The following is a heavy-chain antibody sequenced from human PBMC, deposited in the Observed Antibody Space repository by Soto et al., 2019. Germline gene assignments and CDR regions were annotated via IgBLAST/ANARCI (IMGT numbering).Heavy chain of an antibody. J-gene: IGHJ6*02. V-gene: IGHV1-69*13. D-gene: IGHD5-12*01. Sequence: SVKVSCKASGGTFSSYAISWVRQAPGQGLEWMGGIIPIFGAANYAQKFQGRVTITADESTSTAYMELSSLRSEDTAVYYCARDGSLSYGMDVWGQGTTVTVSS. CDR1: GGTFSSYA. CDR2: IIPIFGAA. CDR3: ARDGSLSYGMDV.